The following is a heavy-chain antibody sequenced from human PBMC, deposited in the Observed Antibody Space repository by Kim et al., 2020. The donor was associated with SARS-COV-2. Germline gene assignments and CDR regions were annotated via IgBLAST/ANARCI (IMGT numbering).Heavy chain of an antibody. CDR3: TTDSDTAMVTGLYYYYGMDV. Sequence: GGSLRLSCAASGFTFSNAWMSWVRQAPGKGLEWVGRIKSKTDGGTTDYAAPVTGRFTISRDDSKNTLYLQMNSLKTEDTAVYYCTTDSDTAMVTGLYYYYGMDVWGQGTTVTVSS. J-gene: IGHJ6*02. D-gene: IGHD5-18*01. CDR2: IKSKTDGGTT. CDR1: GFTFSNAW. V-gene: IGHV3-15*01.